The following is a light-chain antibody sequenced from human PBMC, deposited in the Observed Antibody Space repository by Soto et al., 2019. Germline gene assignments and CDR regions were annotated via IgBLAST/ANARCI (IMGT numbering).Light chain of an antibody. Sequence: SYELTQPPSVSVSPGQTASITCSGDKLGDKYACWYQQIPGQSPVLVIYQDTKLPTGIPERFSGYNSENTATLTISGTQAMDEADYYCQTWDSSTVVFGGGTKLTVL. J-gene: IGLJ2*01. CDR1: KLGDKY. CDR3: QTWDSSTVV. CDR2: QDT. V-gene: IGLV3-1*01.